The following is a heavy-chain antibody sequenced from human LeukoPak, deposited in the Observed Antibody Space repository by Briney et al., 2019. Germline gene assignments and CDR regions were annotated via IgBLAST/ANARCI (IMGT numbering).Heavy chain of an antibody. CDR1: GGSISSYY. J-gene: IGHJ1*01. CDR2: IYYSGST. CDR3: ASRTMVRSRRGAEYFQH. D-gene: IGHD3-10*01. Sequence: SETLSLTCTVSGGSISSYYWSWIRQPPGQGLEWIGYIYYSGSTNYNPSLKSRVTISVDTSKNQFSLKLSSVTAADTAVYYCASRTMVRSRRGAEYFQHWGQGTLVTVSS. V-gene: IGHV4-59*08.